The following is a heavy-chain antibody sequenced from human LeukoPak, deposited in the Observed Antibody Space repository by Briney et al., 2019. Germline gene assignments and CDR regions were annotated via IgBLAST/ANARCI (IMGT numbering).Heavy chain of an antibody. CDR2: FDPEDGEP. V-gene: IGHV1-24*01. Sequence: GPSVTLSCKVSGYTLSELSTHWVRQAPGKGREWMGGFDPEDGEPIYAQKFQGRVTMTEDISTDTAYMELSSLRSEDTAVYYCATEGDFLLDSWGQGTWSPSPQ. D-gene: IGHD1-26*01. CDR3: ATEGDFLLDS. J-gene: IGHJ4*02. CDR1: GYTLSELS.